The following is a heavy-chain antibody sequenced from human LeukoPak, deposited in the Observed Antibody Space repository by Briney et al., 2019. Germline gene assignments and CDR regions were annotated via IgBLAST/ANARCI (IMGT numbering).Heavy chain of an antibody. Sequence: GGSLRLSCAASGFTFSSYAMSWVRQAPGKGLEWVSAISGSGGSTYYAASVKGRFTISRDNSKNTLYLQMTSLRAEDTAVYYCAKSETYGSGNSPYYYYYYMDLWGKGTTVTVSS. D-gene: IGHD3-10*01. CDR2: ISGSGGST. V-gene: IGHV3-23*01. J-gene: IGHJ6*03. CDR3: AKSETYGSGNSPYYYYYYMDL. CDR1: GFTFSSYA.